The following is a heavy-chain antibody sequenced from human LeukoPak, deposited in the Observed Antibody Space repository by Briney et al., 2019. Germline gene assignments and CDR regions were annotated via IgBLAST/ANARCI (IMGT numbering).Heavy chain of an antibody. CDR3: AKGVVPAANLDY. Sequence: GGSLRLSCAASGFTFSSYWMSWVRQAPGKGLEWVAFIRYDGSNKYYADSVKGRFTISRDNSKNTLYLQMNSLRAEDTAVYYCAKGVVPAANLDYWGQGTLVTVSS. CDR1: GFTFSSYW. V-gene: IGHV3-30*02. CDR2: IRYDGSNK. J-gene: IGHJ4*02. D-gene: IGHD2-2*01.